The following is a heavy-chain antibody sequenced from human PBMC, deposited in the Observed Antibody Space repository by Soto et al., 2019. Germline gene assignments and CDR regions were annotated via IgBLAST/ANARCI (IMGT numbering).Heavy chain of an antibody. V-gene: IGHV3-30*18. CDR2: ISYDGSNT. CDR3: AKEGGLSGSYYISSSYYFDY. Sequence: QVQLVESGGGVLQPGRSLRLSCVASGFTFSSYGMHWVRQAPGKGLEWVAIISYDGSNTYYADSVKGRFTISRDNSKNTLYLQMNSLRAEDTSVYYCAKEGGLSGSYYISSSYYFDYWGQGTLVTVSS. D-gene: IGHD1-26*01. CDR1: GFTFSSYG. J-gene: IGHJ4*02.